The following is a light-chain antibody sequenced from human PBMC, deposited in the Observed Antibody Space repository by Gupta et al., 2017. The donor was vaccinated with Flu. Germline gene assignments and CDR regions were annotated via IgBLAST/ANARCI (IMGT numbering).Light chain of an antibody. V-gene: IGLV3-21*02. CDR3: QVWDTSTDHWL. J-gene: IGLJ3*02. CDR2: DDD. CDR1: NSGSGT. Sequence: GQTAGSAWGGDNSGSGTWHVYQQKPGQAPGLVLYDDDFRPSGIPERVSGSNSGNTATLTISRGEAGDEADYYCQVWDTSTDHWLCGGGTMLTVL.